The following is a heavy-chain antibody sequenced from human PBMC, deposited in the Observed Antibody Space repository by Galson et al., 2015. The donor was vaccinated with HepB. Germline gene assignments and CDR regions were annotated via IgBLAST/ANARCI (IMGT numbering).Heavy chain of an antibody. J-gene: IGHJ5*02. CDR3: ARVTGYSGYDPGDWFDP. Sequence: SGAEVKKPGESLKISCKGSGYSFTSYWIGWVRQAPGKGLEWVSVIYSGGSTYYADSVKGRFTISRDNSKNTLYLQMNSLRAEDTAVYYCARVTGYSGYDPGDWFDPWGQGTLVTVSS. CDR2: IYSGGST. D-gene: IGHD5-12*01. CDR1: GYSFTSYW. V-gene: IGHV3-66*01.